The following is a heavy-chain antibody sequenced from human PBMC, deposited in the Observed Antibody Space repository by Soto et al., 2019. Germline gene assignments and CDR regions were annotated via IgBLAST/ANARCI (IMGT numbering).Heavy chain of an antibody. D-gene: IGHD6-19*01. J-gene: IGHJ4*02. Sequence: ASVKVSCKASGYTFTSYGINWVRQAPGQGLEWMGWISAYNGNTNYAQKLQGRVTMTTDTSTSTAYMELRSLRSDDTAVYYCARDHDPGWSTYFDYWGQGTLVTVSS. CDR1: GYTFTSYG. V-gene: IGHV1-18*01. CDR3: ARDHDPGWSTYFDY. CDR2: ISAYNGNT.